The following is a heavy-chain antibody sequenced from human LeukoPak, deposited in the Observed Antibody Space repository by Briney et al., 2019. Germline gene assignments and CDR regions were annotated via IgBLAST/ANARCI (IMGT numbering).Heavy chain of an antibody. CDR1: GFTFSSYG. CDR3: AKDGPLNVAVANNWFDP. V-gene: IGHV3-30*18. D-gene: IGHD3-16*01. CDR2: ISYDGSNK. Sequence: GGSLRLSCAASGFTFSSYGMHWVRQAPGKGLEGVAVISYDGSNKYYADSVKGRFTISRDNSKNTLYLQMNSLRAEDTAVYYCAKDGPLNVAVANNWFDPWGQGTLVTVSS. J-gene: IGHJ5*02.